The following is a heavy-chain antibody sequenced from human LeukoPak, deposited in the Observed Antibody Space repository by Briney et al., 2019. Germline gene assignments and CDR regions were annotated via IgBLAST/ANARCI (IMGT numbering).Heavy chain of an antibody. CDR3: ARDWLAGNPYHAFDL. CDR2: IKEDGSEE. D-gene: IGHD3-22*01. J-gene: IGHJ3*01. Sequence: PGGSLRLSCAASGFTFSSYWMTWVRQAPGKGLECEANIKEDGSEEYYVDSVKGRFSISRDNAKNSLHLQMNSLRAEDTAVYYCARDWLAGNPYHAFDLWGEGKMVTVSS. V-gene: IGHV3-7*01. CDR1: GFTFSSYW.